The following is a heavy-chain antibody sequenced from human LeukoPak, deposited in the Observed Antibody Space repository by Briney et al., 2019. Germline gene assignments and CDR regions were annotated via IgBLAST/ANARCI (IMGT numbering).Heavy chain of an antibody. CDR1: GFVFNNYW. Sequence: GGSLRLSCAASGFVFNNYWISWVRQAPGEGLEWVANIKQDGSDKYYVDSVKGRFTISRDNAKNSLYLQMNSLRAEDTAVYYCARQRRYCSGDNCYQRTFDYWGQGTLVTVSS. J-gene: IGHJ4*02. D-gene: IGHD2-15*01. CDR2: IKQDGSDK. V-gene: IGHV3-7*01. CDR3: ARQRRYCSGDNCYQRTFDY.